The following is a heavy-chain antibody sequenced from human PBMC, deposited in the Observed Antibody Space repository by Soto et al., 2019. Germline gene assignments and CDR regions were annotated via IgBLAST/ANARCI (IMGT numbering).Heavy chain of an antibody. J-gene: IGHJ4*02. D-gene: IGHD6-6*01. CDR2: VYWDDDK. CDR1: GFSLTTDDVG. V-gene: IGHV2-5*02. Sequence: QITLKESGPPLVKPTQTLTLTCTFSGFSLTTDDVGVGWIRQFPGKALDWLAVVYWDDDKRYSPSLNSRLTITKDTSKNHVFLTMSNMDPVDTATYYCAHTRYSISSFDYWGQGTLVTVSS. CDR3: AHTRYSISSFDY.